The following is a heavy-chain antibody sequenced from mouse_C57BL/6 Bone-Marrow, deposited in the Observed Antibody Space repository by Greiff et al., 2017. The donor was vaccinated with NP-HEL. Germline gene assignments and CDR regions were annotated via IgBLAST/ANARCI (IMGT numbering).Heavy chain of an antibody. CDR3: ARGGFITTVVARPYAMDY. D-gene: IGHD1-1*01. Sequence: QVQLQQPGAELVRPGSSVKLSCKASGYTFTSYWMHWVKQRPIQGLEWIGNIDPSDSETHYNQKFKDKATLTVDKSSSTAYMQLSSLTSEDSAVYYCARGGFITTVVARPYAMDYWGQGTSVTVSS. CDR2: IDPSDSET. CDR1: GYTFTSYW. V-gene: IGHV1-52*01. J-gene: IGHJ4*01.